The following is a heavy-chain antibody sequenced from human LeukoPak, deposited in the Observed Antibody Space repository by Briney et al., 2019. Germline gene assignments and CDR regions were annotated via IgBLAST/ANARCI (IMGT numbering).Heavy chain of an antibody. V-gene: IGHV3-74*01. CDR2: INSDGSST. CDR3: ARGTYYYDSSGYSTFDY. J-gene: IGHJ4*02. CDR1: GFTFSSYW. D-gene: IGHD3-22*01. Sequence: GGSLRLSCAASGFTFSSYWMHWVRQAPGKGLVWVSRINSDGSSTSYADSVKGRFTISRDNAKNTLYPQMNSLRAEDTAVYYCARGTYYYDSSGYSTFDYWGQGTLVTVSS.